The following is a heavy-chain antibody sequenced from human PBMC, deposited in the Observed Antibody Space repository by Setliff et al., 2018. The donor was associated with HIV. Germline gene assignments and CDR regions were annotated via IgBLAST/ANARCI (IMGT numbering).Heavy chain of an antibody. D-gene: IGHD3-22*01. Sequence: PSETLSLTCIVSGASISTYSWSWIRQSPGKGLECIGYISTSGSTNYNPSLKSRVTISLDTSKNQFSLKLPSVTAADTAVYYCARHPDSGFYYSPLLNNWYFDLWGPGTLVTVSS. CDR3: ARHPDSGFYYSPLLNNWYFDL. J-gene: IGHJ2*01. CDR2: ISTSGST. V-gene: IGHV4-4*09. CDR1: GASISTYS.